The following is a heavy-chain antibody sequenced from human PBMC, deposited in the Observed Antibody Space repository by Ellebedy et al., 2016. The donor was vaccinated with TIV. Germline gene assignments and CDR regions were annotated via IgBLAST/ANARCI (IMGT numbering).Heavy chain of an antibody. CDR3: ARDYCGGDCYSEDDAFDI. CDR2: IIPIFGTA. D-gene: IGHD2-21*02. V-gene: IGHV1-69*13. CDR1: GGTFSSYA. J-gene: IGHJ3*02. Sequence: SVKVSXXASGGTFSSYAISWVRQAPGQGLEWMGGIIPIFGTANYAQKFQGRVTITADESTSTAYMELSSLRSEDTAVYYCARDYCGGDCYSEDDAFDIWGQGTMVTVSS.